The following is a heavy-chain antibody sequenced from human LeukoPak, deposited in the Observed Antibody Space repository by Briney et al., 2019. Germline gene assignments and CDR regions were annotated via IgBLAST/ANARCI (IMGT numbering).Heavy chain of an antibody. CDR3: ARSSSSWQHWFDP. V-gene: IGHV1-18*01. Sequence: GASVKVSCKASGYTFTSYGISWVRQAPGQGLEWIGWISAYNGNTNYAQKLQGRVTMTTGSSTSTAYMELRSLRSDGTAVYYCARSSSSWQHWFDPWGQGTLVTVSS. CDR1: GYTFTSYG. CDR2: ISAYNGNT. J-gene: IGHJ5*02. D-gene: IGHD6-13*01.